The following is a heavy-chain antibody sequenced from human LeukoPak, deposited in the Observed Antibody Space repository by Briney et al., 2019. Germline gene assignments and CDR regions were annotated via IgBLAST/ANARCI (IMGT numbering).Heavy chain of an antibody. V-gene: IGHV3-33*01. CDR3: AREQYGSDDALDI. Sequence: GGSLRLSCAASGFTFSSYGMHWVRQAPGKGLEWVAVIWYDGSNKYYADSVKGRFTIYRDNSKNTLYLQMSSLRAEDTAVYYCAREQYGSDDALDIWGQGTLVTVSS. J-gene: IGHJ3*02. D-gene: IGHD3-10*01. CDR2: IWYDGSNK. CDR1: GFTFSSYG.